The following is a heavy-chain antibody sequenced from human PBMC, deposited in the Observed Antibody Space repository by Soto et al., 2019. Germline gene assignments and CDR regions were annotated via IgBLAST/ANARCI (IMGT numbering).Heavy chain of an antibody. V-gene: IGHV4-31*03. Sequence: SETLSLTCTVSGGSISNLGYYWSWIRQHPGKGLEWIGYIYYSGSTYYNPSLKSRVTISVDTSKNQFSLKLSSVTAADTAVYYCAGGRIQLWSPFDYWGQGTLVTVSS. CDR3: AGGRIQLWSPFDY. J-gene: IGHJ4*02. CDR2: IYYSGST. CDR1: GGSISNLGYY. D-gene: IGHD5-18*01.